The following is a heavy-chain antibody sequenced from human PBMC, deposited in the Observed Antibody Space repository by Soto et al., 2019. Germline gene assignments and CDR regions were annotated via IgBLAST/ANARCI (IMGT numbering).Heavy chain of an antibody. CDR2: IYYSGST. J-gene: IGHJ3*02. Sequence: PSETLSLTCTVSGGSISSSSYYWGWIRQPPGKGLEWIGCIYYSGSTYYNPSLKSRVTISVDTSKNQFSLKLSSVTAADTAVYYCARASSWYWGMDAFDIWGQGTMVTVSS. D-gene: IGHD6-13*01. CDR3: ARASSWYWGMDAFDI. V-gene: IGHV4-39*07. CDR1: GGSISSSSYY.